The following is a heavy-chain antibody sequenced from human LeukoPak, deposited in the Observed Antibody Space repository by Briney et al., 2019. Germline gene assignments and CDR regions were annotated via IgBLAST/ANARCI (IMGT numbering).Heavy chain of an antibody. CDR2: ISGSGGST. V-gene: IGHV3-23*01. CDR3: AKDGGLWVSAHWGDS. J-gene: IGHJ4*02. Sequence: GGSLRLSGAASGFTFSSYAMSWVRQAPGKGLEWVSAISGSGGSTYYADSVKGRFTISRDNSKNTLYLQMNSLRAEDTAVYYCAKDGGLWVSAHWGDSWGRGTLVTVSS. CDR1: GFTFSSYA. D-gene: IGHD7-27*01.